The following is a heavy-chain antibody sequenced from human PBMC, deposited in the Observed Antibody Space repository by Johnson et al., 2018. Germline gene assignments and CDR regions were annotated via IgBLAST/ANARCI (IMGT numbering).Heavy chain of an antibody. Sequence: EVQLGEAGGGLVQHGGSLGLSCAASGFTFSIYSMNWVRQAHGKGLEWVAYISTSSSTIYDAESVKGRLTISRDNAKNSLYLQMNSLRDEDTALYYCESSVAPGGMDVWGKGTTVTVSS. CDR1: GFTFSIYS. CDR3: ESSVAPGGMDV. J-gene: IGHJ6*04. V-gene: IGHV3-48*02. CDR2: ISTSSSTI. D-gene: IGHD6-19*01.